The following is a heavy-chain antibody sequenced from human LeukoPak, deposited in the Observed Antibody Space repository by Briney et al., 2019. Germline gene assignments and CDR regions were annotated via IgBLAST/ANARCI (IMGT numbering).Heavy chain of an antibody. CDR3: ARAIPGYSSSWFPANWFDP. CDR1: GGSISSSNW. Sequence: SGTLSLTCAVSGGSISSSNWWSWVRQPPGKGLEWIGEIYHSGSTNYNPSLKSRVTISVDKSKNQFSLKLSSVTAADTAVYYCARAIPGYSSSWFPANWFDPWGQGTLVTVSS. D-gene: IGHD6-13*01. V-gene: IGHV4-4*02. J-gene: IGHJ5*02. CDR2: IYHSGST.